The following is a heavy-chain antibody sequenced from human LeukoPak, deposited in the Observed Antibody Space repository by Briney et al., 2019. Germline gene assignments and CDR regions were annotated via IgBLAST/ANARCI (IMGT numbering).Heavy chain of an antibody. Sequence: PSQTLSLTCTVSGGSISSGGYYWSWIRQHPGMGLEWIGYIYYSGSTYYNPSLKSRVTISVDTSKNQFSLKLSSVTAADTAVYYCARVPYDFWSGSIDYWGQGTLVTVSS. V-gene: IGHV4-31*02. J-gene: IGHJ4*02. CDR3: ARVPYDFWSGSIDY. CDR1: GGSISSGGYY. CDR2: IYYSGST. D-gene: IGHD3-3*01.